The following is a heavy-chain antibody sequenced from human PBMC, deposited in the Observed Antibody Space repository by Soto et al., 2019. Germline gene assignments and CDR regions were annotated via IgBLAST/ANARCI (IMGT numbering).Heavy chain of an antibody. J-gene: IGHJ4*02. D-gene: IGHD5-12*01. CDR2: IYDSGSS. V-gene: IGHV4-30-4*01. CDR3: AREKGYISGPKNFDS. CDR1: GGSVSSGDYF. Sequence: KPSETLSLTCTVSGGSVSSGDYFWSWIRHPPGKGLEWIGYIYDSGSSYYNPSLKSRVTMSVDTSKNQFSLKLRSVTAADTAMYYCAREKGYISGPKNFDSWGQGTLMTV.